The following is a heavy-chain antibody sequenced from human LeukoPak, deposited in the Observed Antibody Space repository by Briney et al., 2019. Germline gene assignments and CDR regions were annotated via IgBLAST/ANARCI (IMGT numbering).Heavy chain of an antibody. D-gene: IGHD3-9*01. CDR2: ISWNSGSI. CDR1: GLTSDEYA. J-gene: IGHJ4*02. V-gene: IGHV3-9*02. CDR3: AKRDLLLTRYVSYFDY. Sequence: GGSLRISCAASGLTSDEYAMYWVRQALGKGLEWVSGISWNSGSIGYADSVKGRFTISRGNAKNSLYLQMNSLRAEDTALYYCAKRDLLLTRYVSYFDYWGQGTLVSASS.